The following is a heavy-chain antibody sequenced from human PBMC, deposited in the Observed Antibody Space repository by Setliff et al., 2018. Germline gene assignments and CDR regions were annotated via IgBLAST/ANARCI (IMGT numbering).Heavy chain of an antibody. J-gene: IGHJ5*02. CDR3: ARSRSNFWSGYFNWFDP. V-gene: IGHV5-51*01. CDR2: IYPGDSDT. Sequence: GESLKISCKGSGYGFTSYWIGWVRQMPGKGLEWMGIIYPGDSDTRYSPSFQGQVTISADKSISTAYLQWSSLKASDTAMYYCARSRSNFWSGYFNWFDPWGQGTLVTVSS. D-gene: IGHD3-3*01. CDR1: GYGFTSYW.